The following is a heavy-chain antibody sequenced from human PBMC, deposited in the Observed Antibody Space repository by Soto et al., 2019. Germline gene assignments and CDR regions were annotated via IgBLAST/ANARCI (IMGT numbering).Heavy chain of an antibody. CDR1: GGSISSGGYY. V-gene: IGHV4-31*03. CDR2: IYYSGST. D-gene: IGHD3-10*01. Sequence: NPSETLSLTCTVSGGSISSGGYYWSWIRQHQGKGLEWIGYIYYSGSTNYNPSLKSRVTISVDTSKNQFSLKLSSVTAADTAVYYCARRATKPSQITMVRGVINGFDYWGQGTLVTVSS. J-gene: IGHJ4*02. CDR3: ARRATKPSQITMVRGVINGFDY.